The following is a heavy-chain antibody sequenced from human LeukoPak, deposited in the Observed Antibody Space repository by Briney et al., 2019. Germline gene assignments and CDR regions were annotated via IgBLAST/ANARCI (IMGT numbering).Heavy chain of an antibody. D-gene: IGHD3-22*01. CDR3: AREYYYDSSGCRFDY. CDR2: ISGSGGST. J-gene: IGHJ4*02. CDR1: GFTFSSYA. Sequence: GGSQRLSCAASGFTFSSYAMSWVRQAPGKGLEWVSGISGSGGSTYYTDSVKGRFTISRDNSKNTVYLQMNSLRAEDTAVYYCAREYYYDSSGCRFDYWGQGTLVTVSS. V-gene: IGHV3-23*01.